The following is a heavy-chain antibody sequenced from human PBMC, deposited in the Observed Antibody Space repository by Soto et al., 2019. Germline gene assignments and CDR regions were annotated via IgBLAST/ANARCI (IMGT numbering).Heavy chain of an antibody. CDR3: ARSTTPDDYYGMDV. D-gene: IGHD4-4*01. CDR2: IKQDGSEK. V-gene: IGHV3-7*01. J-gene: IGHJ6*02. Sequence: WWSLRLSCSASVFTFSSYWMSWFRQAPGKGLEWVANIKQDGSEKYYVDSVKGRFTISRDNAKNSLYLQMNSLRAEDTAVYYCARSTTPDDYYGMDVWGQGTTVTVSS. CDR1: VFTFSSYW.